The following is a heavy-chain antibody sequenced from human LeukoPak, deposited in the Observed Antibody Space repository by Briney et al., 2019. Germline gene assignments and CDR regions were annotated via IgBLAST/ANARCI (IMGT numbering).Heavy chain of an antibody. CDR1: GFTFSSYA. J-gene: IGHJ4*02. CDR3: AKKTRGCSSTSCYYFDY. D-gene: IGHD2-2*01. V-gene: IGHV3-23*01. Sequence: GGSLRLSCAASGFTFSSYAMSWVRQAPGKGLEWVSAISGSGGSTYYADSVKGRFTISRDNSKNTLHLQMSSLRAEDTAVYYCAKKTRGCSSTSCYYFDYWGQGTLVTVSS. CDR2: ISGSGGST.